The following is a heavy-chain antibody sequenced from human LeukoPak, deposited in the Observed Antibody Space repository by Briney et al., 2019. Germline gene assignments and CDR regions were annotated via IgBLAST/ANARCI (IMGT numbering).Heavy chain of an antibody. Sequence: PGGSLRLSCAASGFSFSNYAMTWVRQAPGKGLEWVSSVSGSGDNTYYADSVKGRFTISRDNSKNTLYLQMSSLRAEDTAVHYCARGLTVFGPWGQGTLVTVSS. D-gene: IGHD3-3*01. J-gene: IGHJ5*02. V-gene: IGHV3-23*01. CDR3: ARGLTVFGP. CDR1: GFSFSNYA. CDR2: VSGSGDNT.